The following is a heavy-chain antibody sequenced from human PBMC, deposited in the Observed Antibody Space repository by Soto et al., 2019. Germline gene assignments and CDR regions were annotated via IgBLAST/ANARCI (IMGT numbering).Heavy chain of an antibody. CDR3: AGVSRARSYHYAMDV. V-gene: IGHV1-69*12. Sequence: QVQLVQSGAEVKKPGSSVKVSCKASGGTFSMYALTWVRQAPGQGLDWMGGIIPMYGSPNYAQKFQCRGTSTADEFPTTAYVELSSLKSEDTAVYYCAGVSRARSYHYAMDVWGQGTTVTVSS. CDR1: GGTFSMYA. CDR2: IIPMYGSP. J-gene: IGHJ6*01.